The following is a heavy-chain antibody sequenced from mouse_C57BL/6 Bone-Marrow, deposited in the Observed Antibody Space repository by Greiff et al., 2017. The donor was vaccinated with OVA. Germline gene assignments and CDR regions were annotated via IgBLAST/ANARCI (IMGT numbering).Heavy chain of an antibody. CDR1: GFTFNTYA. D-gene: IGHD2-1*01. Sequence: EVQLVESGGGLVQPKGSLKLSCAASGFTFNTYAMHWVRQAPGKGLEWVARIRSKSSNYATYYADSVKDRFTISRDDSQSMLYLQMNNLKTEDTAMYYCVRESYGNYPHWYAMDYWGQGTSVTVSS. CDR2: IRSKSSNYAT. V-gene: IGHV10-3*01. J-gene: IGHJ4*01. CDR3: VRESYGNYPHWYAMDY.